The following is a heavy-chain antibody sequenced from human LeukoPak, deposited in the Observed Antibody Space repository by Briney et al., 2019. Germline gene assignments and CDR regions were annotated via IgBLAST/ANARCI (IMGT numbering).Heavy chain of an antibody. V-gene: IGHV4-59*12. J-gene: IGHJ5*02. CDR1: GGSISSYY. CDR2: IYYSGST. D-gene: IGHD2-2*01. Sequence: SETLSLTCTVSGGSISSYYWSWIRQPPGKGLEWIGYIYYSGSTNYNPSLKSRVTISVDTSKNQFSLKLSSVTAADTAVYYCAREPSRICSSTSCPNWFDPWGQGTLVTVSS. CDR3: AREPSRICSSTSCPNWFDP.